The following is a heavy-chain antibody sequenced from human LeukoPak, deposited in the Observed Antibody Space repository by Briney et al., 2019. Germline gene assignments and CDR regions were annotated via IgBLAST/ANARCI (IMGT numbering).Heavy chain of an antibody. D-gene: IGHD3-22*01. J-gene: IGHJ4*02. V-gene: IGHV4-31*03. CDR3: SRGLDSRKLGY. CDR2: MHPSGML. CDR1: GASFNSDDQY. Sequence: SETLSLTCTVSGASFNSDDQYWNWIRHSPGKGLEWIGSMHPSGMLYNNPSLESRVTMSRDTSKKQFSLNLNSVTAADTAVYFCSRGLDSRKLGYWGQGILVTVSS.